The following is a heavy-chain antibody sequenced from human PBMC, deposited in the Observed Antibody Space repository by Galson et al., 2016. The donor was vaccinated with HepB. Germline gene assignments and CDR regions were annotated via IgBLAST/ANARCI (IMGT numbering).Heavy chain of an antibody. CDR3: ARDMQYRFDS. V-gene: IGHV1-18*01. J-gene: IGHJ4*02. CDR2: ISTYSGNT. CDR1: GYTFTTSG. Sequence: SVKVSCKASGYTFTTSGIRWVRQAPGQGLEWMGWISTYSGNTKYAQKFQGGLTLTTDSSTTTAYMELRRLRFYDKALYYCARDMQYRFDSWGQGTLVTVSS. D-gene: IGHD2-8*01.